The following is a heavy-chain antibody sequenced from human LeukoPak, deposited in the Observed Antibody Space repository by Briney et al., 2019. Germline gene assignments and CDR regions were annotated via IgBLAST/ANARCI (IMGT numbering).Heavy chain of an antibody. CDR2: INHSGST. D-gene: IGHD4-17*01. CDR1: GGSFSGYY. V-gene: IGHV4-34*01. Sequence: PSETLSLTCAVYGGSFSGYYWSWIRQPPGKGLEWIGEINHSGSTNYNPSLKSRVTISVDTSKNQFSLKLSSVTAADTAVYYCARLPMPYGDYEIDYWGQGTLVTVSS. CDR3: ARLPMPYGDYEIDY. J-gene: IGHJ4*02.